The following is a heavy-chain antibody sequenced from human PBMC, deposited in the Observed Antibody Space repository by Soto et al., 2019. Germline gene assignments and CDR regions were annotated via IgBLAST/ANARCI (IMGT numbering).Heavy chain of an antibody. J-gene: IGHJ6*02. CDR2: IYPGDSDT. V-gene: IGHV5-51*01. D-gene: IGHD3-22*01. CDR3: ARHGPRLDYDNSDYYYYGMDV. Sequence: GESLKISCKGSGYSFTIYWIGWVRQMPGKGLEWMGIIYPGDSDTRYSPSFQGQVTISADKSISTAYLQWSSLKASDTAMYYCARHGPRLDYDNSDYYYYGMDVWGQGTTGTVSS. CDR1: GYSFTIYW.